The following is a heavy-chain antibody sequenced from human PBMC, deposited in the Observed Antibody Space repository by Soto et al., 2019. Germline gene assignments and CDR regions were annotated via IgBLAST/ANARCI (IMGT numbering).Heavy chain of an antibody. CDR3: ARGATMVRGVLLDAFDI. J-gene: IGHJ3*02. Sequence: GGSLRLSCAASGFTFSSYWMSWVRQAPGKGLEWVANIKQDGSEKYYVDSVKGRFTISRDNAKNSLYLQMNSLRAGDTAVYYCARGATMVRGVLLDAFDIWGQGTMVTVS. D-gene: IGHD3-10*01. CDR1: GFTFSSYW. V-gene: IGHV3-7*01. CDR2: IKQDGSEK.